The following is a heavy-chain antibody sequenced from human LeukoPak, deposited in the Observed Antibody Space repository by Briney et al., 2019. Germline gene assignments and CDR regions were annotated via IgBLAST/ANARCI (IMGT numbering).Heavy chain of an antibody. CDR2: ISSGSSYM. CDR1: GFTFNSYS. Sequence: GGSLRLSCAASGFTFNSYSMNWVRQAPGKGLEWVSSISSGSSYMYYADSVKGRFTISRDNSKNTLYLQMNSLRAEDTAVYYCARGATYSGTNGGYWGQGTLVTVSS. J-gene: IGHJ4*02. V-gene: IGHV3-21*01. D-gene: IGHD1-26*01. CDR3: ARGATYSGTNGGY.